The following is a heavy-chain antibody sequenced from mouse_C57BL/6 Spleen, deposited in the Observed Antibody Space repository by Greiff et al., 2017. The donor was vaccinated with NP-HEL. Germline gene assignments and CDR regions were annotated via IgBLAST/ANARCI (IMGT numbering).Heavy chain of an antibody. Sequence: VQLQESGAELARPGASVKLSCKASGYTFTSFGTSWVKQRTGQGLGWIGEIYPRSGNTYYNEKFKGKATLTADKSSSTAYIELRGLPSEDSAVYFCARASYYGSSYWYFDVWGTGTTVTISS. CDR2: IYPRSGNT. V-gene: IGHV1-81*01. CDR1: GYTFTSFG. CDR3: ARASYYGSSYWYFDV. J-gene: IGHJ1*03. D-gene: IGHD1-1*01.